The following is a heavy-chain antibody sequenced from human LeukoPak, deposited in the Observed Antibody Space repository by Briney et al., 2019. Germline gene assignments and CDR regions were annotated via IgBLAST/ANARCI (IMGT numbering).Heavy chain of an antibody. CDR3: ARPRNAYGQEFDP. Sequence: ASVKVSCKASGYTFTGYYMHWVRQAPGQGLECMGWINPNSGGTNYAQKFQGRVTMTRDTSISTAYMELSRLRSDDTAVYYCARPRNAYGQEFDPWGQGTLVTVSS. CDR2: INPNSGGT. J-gene: IGHJ5*02. CDR1: GYTFTGYY. D-gene: IGHD4-17*01. V-gene: IGHV1-2*02.